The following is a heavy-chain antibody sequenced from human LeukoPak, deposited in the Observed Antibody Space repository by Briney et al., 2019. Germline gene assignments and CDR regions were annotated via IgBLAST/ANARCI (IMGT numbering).Heavy chain of an antibody. J-gene: IGHJ4*02. CDR3: ARERRGIIDY. V-gene: IGHV1-69*13. CDR2: IIPIFGTA. D-gene: IGHD3-10*01. Sequence: SVTVSFKASGGTFSIYAISWVRQAPGQGLEWMGGIIPIFGTANYAQKFQGRVTITADESTSTAYMELSSLRSEDTAVYYCARERRGIIDYWGQGTLVTVSS. CDR1: GGTFSIYA.